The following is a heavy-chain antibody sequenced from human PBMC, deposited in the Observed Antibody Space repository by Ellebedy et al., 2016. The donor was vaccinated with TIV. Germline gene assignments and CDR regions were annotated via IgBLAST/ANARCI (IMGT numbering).Heavy chain of an antibody. CDR2: IYYNGNT. J-gene: IGHJ4*02. D-gene: IGHD3-10*01. V-gene: IGHV4-59*08. CDR3: ARHFNSGTYPLDY. CDR1: GGTNSNYY. Sequence: SETLSLXXTVYGGTNSNYYWSWFRQPTGKRLEWIAYIYYNGNTNYNPSLKSRVTISVATSENQFSLRLTSVTAADTAVYYCARHFNSGTYPLDYWGPGTLVTVSS.